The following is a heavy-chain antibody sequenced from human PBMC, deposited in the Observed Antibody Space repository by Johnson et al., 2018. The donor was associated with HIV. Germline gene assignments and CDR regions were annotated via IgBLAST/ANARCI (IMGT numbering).Heavy chain of an antibody. Sequence: QVQLVESGGGLVKPGGSLRLSCIVSGFTFNDYYMTWIRQGPGKGLEWVSYISNSGSTIYYADSVKGRFTVSRDNARNSLYLQMNSLRADDTALYYCAKDGGYSCYADVFDIWGQGTMVTVSS. CDR3: AKDGGYSCYADVFDI. CDR1: GFTFNDYY. D-gene: IGHD5-12*01. CDR2: ISNSGSTI. V-gene: IGHV3-11*01. J-gene: IGHJ3*02.